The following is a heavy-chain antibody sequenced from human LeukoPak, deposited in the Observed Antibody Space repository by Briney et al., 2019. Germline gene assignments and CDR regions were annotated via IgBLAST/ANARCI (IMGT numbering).Heavy chain of an antibody. J-gene: IGHJ3*02. CDR2: ISTYNGDR. V-gene: IGHV1-18*01. CDR1: GYTFTSYG. D-gene: IGHD6-19*01. CDR3: ARDQGWVDAFDI. Sequence: ASVKVSCKASGYTFTSYGISWVRQAPGQGLEWVAWISTYNGDRKYAQKVQGRVTVTTDTSTNTAYMELRSLRSDDTAVYYCARDQGWVDAFDIWGQGTMVTVSS.